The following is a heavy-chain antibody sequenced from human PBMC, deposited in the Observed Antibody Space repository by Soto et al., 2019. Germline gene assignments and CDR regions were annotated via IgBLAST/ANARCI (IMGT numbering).Heavy chain of an antibody. CDR1: GGSVSGVDYF. D-gene: IGHD2-21*01. Sequence: SETLSLTCTVSGGSVSGVDYFWSWIRQSPGKGLEWIGYIYYTGITHLNPSLKGRLTMAVDTSKNEFSLKLTSVSAADTAVYFCAREERKGIISWFDPWGQGTPVTVSS. J-gene: IGHJ5*02. CDR2: IYYTGIT. V-gene: IGHV4-30-4*01. CDR3: AREERKGIISWFDP.